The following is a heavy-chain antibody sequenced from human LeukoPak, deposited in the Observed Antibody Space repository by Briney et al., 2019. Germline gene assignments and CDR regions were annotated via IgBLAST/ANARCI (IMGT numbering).Heavy chain of an antibody. CDR3: ARVPDYYDSSGYYSIDY. CDR2: ISAYNGNP. V-gene: IGHV1-18*01. CDR1: GYTFISYG. J-gene: IGHJ4*02. Sequence: ASVKVSCKASGYTFISYGISWVRQAPGQGLEWMGWISAYNGNPNYAQKLQGRVTMTTDTSTGTAYMELRSLRSDDTAVYYCARVPDYYDSSGYYSIDYWGQGTLVTVSS. D-gene: IGHD3-22*01.